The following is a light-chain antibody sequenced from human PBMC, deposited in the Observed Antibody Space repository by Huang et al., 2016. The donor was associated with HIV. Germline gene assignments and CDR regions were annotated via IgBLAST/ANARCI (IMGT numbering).Light chain of an antibody. Sequence: DIQMTQSPSSLSASVGDRVTITCRASQGIGNSLAWYQQKPEKAPRLLLYATSTLEGGVPSRFSGIGSGTHYTLTINTLQPEDIASYYCQQYHSLPWTFGQGTKVEIK. V-gene: IGKV1-NL1*01. J-gene: IGKJ1*01. CDR2: ATS. CDR3: QQYHSLPWT. CDR1: QGIGNS.